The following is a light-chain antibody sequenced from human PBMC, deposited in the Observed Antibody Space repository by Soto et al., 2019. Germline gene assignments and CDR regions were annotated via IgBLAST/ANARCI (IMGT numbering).Light chain of an antibody. J-gene: IGKJ1*01. V-gene: IGKV3-15*01. CDR2: AAS. Sequence: EIVMTQSPATLSVSPGERATLSFRASQTVSSKLAWYQQKPGRAPRLLIYAASTRATGIPGRFSGRGSETEFTLTISSLQSEDSAVYYCQQYDNWPRTFGQGTKVDI. CDR1: QTVSSK. CDR3: QQYDNWPRT.